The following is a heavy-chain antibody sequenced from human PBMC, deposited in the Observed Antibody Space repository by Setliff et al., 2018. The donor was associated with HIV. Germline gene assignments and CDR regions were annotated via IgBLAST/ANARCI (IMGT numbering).Heavy chain of an antibody. D-gene: IGHD3-10*01. J-gene: IGHJ3*02. CDR1: GFTFSSYA. Sequence: GGSLRLSCAASGFTFSSYAMSWVRQAPGKGLEWVSSISVSGGSTYYADSVKGRFTISRDNSKNTLSLQMNSLRAEDTAVYYCAKVFAFGVDGFDIWGQGTMVTV. V-gene: IGHV3-23*01. CDR3: AKVFAFGVDGFDI. CDR2: ISVSGGST.